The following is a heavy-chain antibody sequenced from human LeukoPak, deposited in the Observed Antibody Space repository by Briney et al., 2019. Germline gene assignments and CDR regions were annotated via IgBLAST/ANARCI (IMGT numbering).Heavy chain of an antibody. D-gene: IGHD2-15*01. V-gene: IGHV4-30-4*01. CDR1: GGSISSGDYY. CDR3: AREGVVAAAKGAFDI. CDR2: IYYSGST. Sequence: SETLSLTCTVSGGSISSGDYYWSWIRQPPGKGLEWIGYIYYSGSTYYNPSLKSRVTISVDTSKNQFSLKLSSVTAADTAGYYCAREGVVAAAKGAFDIWGQGTMVTVSS. J-gene: IGHJ3*02.